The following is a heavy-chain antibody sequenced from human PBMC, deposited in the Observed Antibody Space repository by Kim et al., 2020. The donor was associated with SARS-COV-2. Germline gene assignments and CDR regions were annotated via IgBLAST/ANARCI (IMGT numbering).Heavy chain of an antibody. V-gene: IGHV4-4*02. J-gene: IGHJ6*02. CDR1: GDSFSSGNW. CDR3: ARAKSYYNYGMDV. Sequence: SETLSLTCVVSGAVSGDSFSSGNWWTWVRQSPGQGLEWIGEVYHSGSTNYNPSLKSRVTISVDKSKNQFSLKLTSVTAADTAVYYCARAKSYYNYGMDVWGQGTSVTVA. CDR2: VYHSGST. D-gene: IGHD5-12*01.